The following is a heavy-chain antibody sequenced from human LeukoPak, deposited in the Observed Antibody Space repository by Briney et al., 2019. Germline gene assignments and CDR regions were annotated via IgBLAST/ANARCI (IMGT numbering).Heavy chain of an antibody. Sequence: SETLSLTCTVSGGSISSYYWSWIRQPPGKGLEWIGYIYYSGSTNYNPSLKSRVTISVDTSKNQFSLKLSSVTAADTAVYYCARENYDILTGYAFDIWGQGTMVTVSS. D-gene: IGHD3-9*01. CDR3: ARENYDILTGYAFDI. CDR1: GGSISSYY. V-gene: IGHV4-59*01. CDR2: IYYSGST. J-gene: IGHJ3*02.